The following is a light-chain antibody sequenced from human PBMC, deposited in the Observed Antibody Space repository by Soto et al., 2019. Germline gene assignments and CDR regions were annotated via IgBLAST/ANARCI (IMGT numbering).Light chain of an antibody. CDR1: QSVGSSY. J-gene: IGKJ4*01. CDR3: QQRSNRALT. V-gene: IGKV3D-20*02. CDR2: GAS. Sequence: EIVLTQSPGTLSLSPGERATLSCRASQSVGSSYLAWYQQKPGQAPRLLIYGASSRATGIPARFSGSGSGTDFTLTISSLEPEDFAVYYCQQRSNRALTFGGGTKVEIK.